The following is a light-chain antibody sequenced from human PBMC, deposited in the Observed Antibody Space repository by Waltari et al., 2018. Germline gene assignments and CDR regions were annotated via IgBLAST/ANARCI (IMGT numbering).Light chain of an antibody. CDR3: SSQALDGVVL. Sequence: QSALTQPASVSGSPGQSITISCSGIGSGVGASDYVSWYQLHPGTAPQVIIYDVTNRPAGVSHRFSASKSANTASLTISGLQPEDEGDYYCSSQALDGVVLFGGGTKLTVL. CDR2: DVT. J-gene: IGLJ2*01. CDR1: GSGVGASDY. V-gene: IGLV2-14*03.